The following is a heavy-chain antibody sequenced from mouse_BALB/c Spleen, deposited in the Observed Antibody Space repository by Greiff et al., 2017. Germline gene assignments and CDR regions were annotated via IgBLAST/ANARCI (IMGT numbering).Heavy chain of an antibody. CDR3: ARGGYRYDGDYAMDY. CDR2: INPYNDGT. J-gene: IGHJ4*01. V-gene: IGHV1-14*01. CDR1: GYTFTSYV. Sequence: QLQESGPELVKPGASVKMSCKASGYTFTSYVMHWVKQKPGQGLEWIGYINPYNDGTKYNEKFKGKATLTSDKSSSTAYMELSSLTSEDSAVYYCARGGYRYDGDYAMDYWGQGTSVTVSS. D-gene: IGHD2-14*01.